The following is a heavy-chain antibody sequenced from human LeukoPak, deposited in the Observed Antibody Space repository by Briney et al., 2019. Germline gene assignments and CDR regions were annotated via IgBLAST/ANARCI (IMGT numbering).Heavy chain of an antibody. D-gene: IGHD3-3*01. CDR1: GFTFSSYS. J-gene: IGHJ6*03. CDR2: ISSSRSDI. CDR3: ARVRRSSEHYDFWGGHMDV. Sequence: PGGSLRLSCAASGFTFSSYSMSWVRQAPGKGLEWVSSISSSRSDIYYADSVKGRITISRDNAKNSLYLQMNSLRVEDTAVYYCARVRRSSEHYDFWGGHMDVWGKGTTVTVSS. V-gene: IGHV3-21*01.